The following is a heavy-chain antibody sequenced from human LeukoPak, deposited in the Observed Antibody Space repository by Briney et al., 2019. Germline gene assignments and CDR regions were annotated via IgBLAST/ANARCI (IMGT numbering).Heavy chain of an antibody. CDR2: INPSGGST. J-gene: IGHJ4*02. Sequence: ASVKVSCKASGYTFTIYYMHWVRQAPGQGLEWMGIINPSGGSTSYAQKFQGRVTMTRDTSTSTVYMELSSLRSEDTAVYYCARAEAAAGRVAAPYTNHFDYWGQGTLVTVSS. V-gene: IGHV1-46*01. CDR3: ARAEAAAGRVAAPYTNHFDY. CDR1: GYTFTIYY. D-gene: IGHD6-13*01.